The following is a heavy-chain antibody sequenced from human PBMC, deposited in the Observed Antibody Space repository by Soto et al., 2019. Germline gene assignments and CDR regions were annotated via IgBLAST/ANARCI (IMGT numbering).Heavy chain of an antibody. V-gene: IGHV4-31*03. J-gene: IGHJ6*02. CDR3: ARAPRGGGYYYYGMDV. CDR2: IYYSGST. Sequence: PSESLSLTCTVSVGSISSGGYYWSWILQHPGKGLEWIGYIYYSGSTYYNPSLKSRVTISVDTSKNQFSLKLSSVTAADTAVYYCARAPRGGGYYYYGMDVWGQGTAVTVSS. D-gene: IGHD2-15*01. CDR1: VGSISSGGYY.